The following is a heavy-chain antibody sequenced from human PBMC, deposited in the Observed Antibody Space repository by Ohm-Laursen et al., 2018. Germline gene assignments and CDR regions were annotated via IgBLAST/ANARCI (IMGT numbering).Heavy chain of an antibody. CDR3: AKENPSYFYDY. D-gene: IGHD3-10*01. Sequence: SLRLSCAAPGFTFSNHGMHWVRQAPGKGLEWVAIISRDGSTKYYGDSVKGRFTISRDDSKNTLFLQMSALRAEDTALYYCAKENPSYFYDYWGQGTLVTVSS. J-gene: IGHJ4*02. V-gene: IGHV3-30*18. CDR1: GFTFSNHG. CDR2: ISRDGSTK.